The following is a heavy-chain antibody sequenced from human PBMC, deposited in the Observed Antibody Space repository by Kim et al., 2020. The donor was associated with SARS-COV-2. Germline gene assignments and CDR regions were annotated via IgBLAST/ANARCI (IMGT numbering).Heavy chain of an antibody. CDR1: GFTFSSYA. J-gene: IGHJ4*02. CDR2: ISGSGGST. D-gene: IGHD2-2*01. Sequence: GGSLRLSCAASGFTFSSYAMSWVRQAPGKGLEWVSAISGSGGSTYYADSVKGRFTISRDNSKNTLYLQMNSLRAEDTAVYYCAKDFVVVPAAANDYWGQGTLVTVSS. V-gene: IGHV3-23*01. CDR3: AKDFVVVPAAANDY.